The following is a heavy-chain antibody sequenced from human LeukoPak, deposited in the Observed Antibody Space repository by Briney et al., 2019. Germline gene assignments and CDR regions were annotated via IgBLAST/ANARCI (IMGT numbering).Heavy chain of an antibody. J-gene: IGHJ4*02. CDR1: GGSISSGSYY. CDR2: IYTSGST. D-gene: IGHD3-22*01. V-gene: IGHV4-61*02. CDR3: ERDRYDSSGYYYVFDY. Sequence: PSETLSLTCTVSGGSISSGSYYWSWIRQPAGKGLEWIGRIYTSGSTNYNPSLKSRVTISVDTSKKQFSLKLSSVTAADTAVYYCERDRYDSSGYYYVFDYWGQGTLVTVSS.